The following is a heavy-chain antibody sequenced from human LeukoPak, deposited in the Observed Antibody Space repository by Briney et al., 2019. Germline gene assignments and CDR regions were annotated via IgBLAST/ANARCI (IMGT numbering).Heavy chain of an antibody. CDR3: AVTMIVVVAPFDY. Sequence: ASVKVPCKASGYTFTGYYMHWVRQAPGQGLEWMGWINPNSGGTNYAQKFQGRVTMTRDTSISTAYMELSRLRSDDTAVYYCAVTMIVVVAPFDYWGQGTLVTVSS. V-gene: IGHV1-2*02. J-gene: IGHJ4*02. D-gene: IGHD3-22*01. CDR2: INPNSGGT. CDR1: GYTFTGYY.